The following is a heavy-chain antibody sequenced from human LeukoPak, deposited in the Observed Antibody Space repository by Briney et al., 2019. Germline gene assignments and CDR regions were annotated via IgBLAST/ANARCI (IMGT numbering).Heavy chain of an antibody. CDR2: IRYDGSNK. D-gene: IGHD2-2*01. CDR1: GFTFSSYG. V-gene: IGHV3-30*02. CDR3: TVPLTGGYCSSTSCSNVDY. Sequence: PGGSLRLSCAASGFTFSSYGMHWVRQAPGKGLEWVAFIRYDGSNKYYADSVKGRFTSSRDNSKNTLYLQMNSLRAEDTAVYYCTVPLTGGYCSSTSCSNVDYWGQGTLVTVSS. J-gene: IGHJ4*02.